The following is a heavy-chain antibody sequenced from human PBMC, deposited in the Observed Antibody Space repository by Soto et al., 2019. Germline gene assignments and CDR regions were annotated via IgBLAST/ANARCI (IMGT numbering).Heavy chain of an antibody. D-gene: IGHD2-21*02. Sequence: SETLSLTCTVSGGSISSSSYYWGWIRQPPGKGLEWIGSIYYSGSTYYNPSLKSRVTISVDTSKNQFSLKLSSVTAADTAVYYCARHTSVGGDGRDYWGQGTLVTVSS. CDR2: IYYSGST. CDR3: ARHTSVGGDGRDY. CDR1: GGSISSSSYY. J-gene: IGHJ4*02. V-gene: IGHV4-39*01.